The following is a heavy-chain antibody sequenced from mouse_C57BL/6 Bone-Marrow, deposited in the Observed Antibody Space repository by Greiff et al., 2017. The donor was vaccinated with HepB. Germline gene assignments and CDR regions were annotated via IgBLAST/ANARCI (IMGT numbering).Heavy chain of an antibody. CDR3: ARDADGNLGYYAMDY. CDR1: GFTFSDFY. V-gene: IGHV7-1*01. J-gene: IGHJ4*01. D-gene: IGHD2-1*01. Sequence: EVQRVESGGGLVQSGRSLRLSCATSGFTFSDFYMEWVRQAPGKGLEWIAASRNKANDYTTEYSASVKGRFIVSRDTSQSILYLQMNALRAEDTAIYYCARDADGNLGYYAMDYWGQGTSVTVSS. CDR2: SRNKANDYTT.